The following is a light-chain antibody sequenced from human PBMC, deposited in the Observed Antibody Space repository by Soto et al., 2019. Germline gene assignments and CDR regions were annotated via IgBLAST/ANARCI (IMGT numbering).Light chain of an antibody. CDR1: RSISSW. CDR3: QQYNSYWT. CDR2: AAS. J-gene: IGKJ1*01. Sequence: DIPMTQSPSTLSASVGDRVTITCRASRSISSWLAWYQQKPGKAPNLLIYAASSLETGVPSRFSGSGSGTEFTLTISSLQPDDFATYYCQQYNSYWTFGQGTKVEIK. V-gene: IGKV1-5*01.